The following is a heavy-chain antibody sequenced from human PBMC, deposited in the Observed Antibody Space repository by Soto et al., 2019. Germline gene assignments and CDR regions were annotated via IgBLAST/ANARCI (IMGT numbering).Heavy chain of an antibody. D-gene: IGHD6-13*01. CDR1: GFTFSTYA. V-gene: IGHV3-30-3*01. CDR2: ISYDGSNK. J-gene: IGHJ4*02. CDR3: ARDLITLLDARIVGYGSSWYEGPVGY. Sequence: GGSLRLSCAASGFTFSTYAMHWVRQAPGKGLEWVAVISYDGSNKYYADSVKGRFTISRDNSKNTLYLQMNSLRAEDTAVYYCARDLITLLDARIVGYGSSWYEGPVGYWGQGTLVTVSS.